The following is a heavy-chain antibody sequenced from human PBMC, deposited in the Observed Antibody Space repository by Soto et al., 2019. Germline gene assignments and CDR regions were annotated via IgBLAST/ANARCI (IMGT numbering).Heavy chain of an antibody. J-gene: IGHJ6*02. Sequence: SQTLSLTCAISVDSVSSNSAAWNWIRQSPSRGLEWLGRTYYRSKWYNDYAVSVKSRITINPDTSKNQFSLQLNSVTPEDTAVYYCARGDMVRGVIYPYGMDVWGQGTTVTVSS. CDR2: TYYRSKWYN. D-gene: IGHD3-10*01. CDR1: VDSVSSNSAA. CDR3: ARGDMVRGVIYPYGMDV. V-gene: IGHV6-1*01.